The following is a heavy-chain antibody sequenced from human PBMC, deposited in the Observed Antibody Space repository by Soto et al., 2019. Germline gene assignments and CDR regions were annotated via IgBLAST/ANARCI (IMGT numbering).Heavy chain of an antibody. D-gene: IGHD6-13*01. CDR1: GGSISSGDYY. CDR3: ARGNQQQLEGYYFDY. Sequence: PSETLSLTCTVSGGSISSGDYYWSWIRQPPGKGLEWIGYIYYSGSTYYNPSLKSRVTISVDTSKNQFSLKLSSVTAADTAVYYCARGNQQQLEGYYFDYWGQGTLVTVSS. J-gene: IGHJ4*02. CDR2: IYYSGST. V-gene: IGHV4-30-4*01.